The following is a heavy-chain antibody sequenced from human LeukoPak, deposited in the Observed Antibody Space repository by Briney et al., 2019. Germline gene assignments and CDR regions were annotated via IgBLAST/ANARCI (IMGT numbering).Heavy chain of an antibody. Sequence: ASVKVSCKASGYSFTGYYIHWVRQAPGQGLEWMGWINPNSGATNYAQRFQDRVTMTRDTSINTAYMELNRLRSDDTVMYYCARDQNYYDATSYYGIDYWGQGTLVTVSS. CDR3: ARDQNYYDATSYYGIDY. D-gene: IGHD3-22*01. V-gene: IGHV1-2*02. CDR2: INPNSGAT. J-gene: IGHJ4*02. CDR1: GYSFTGYY.